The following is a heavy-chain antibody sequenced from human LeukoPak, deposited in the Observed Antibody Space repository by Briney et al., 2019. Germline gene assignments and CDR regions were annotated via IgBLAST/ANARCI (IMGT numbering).Heavy chain of an antibody. CDR3: SKAVAGLYYFDY. V-gene: IGHV5-51*01. J-gene: IGHJ4*02. Sequence: GESLKISCKGSGYTFSKYWIGWVRQMPGKGLEWMGIIYPGDSDTKYSPSFQGQVTISADKSISTAYLQWSSLKASDTAMYYCSKAVAGLYYFDYWGQGTLVTVSS. D-gene: IGHD6-19*01. CDR1: GYTFSKYW. CDR2: IYPGDSDT.